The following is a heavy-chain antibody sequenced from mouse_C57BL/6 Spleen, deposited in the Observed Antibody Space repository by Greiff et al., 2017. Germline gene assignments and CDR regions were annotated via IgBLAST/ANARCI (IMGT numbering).Heavy chain of an antibody. D-gene: IGHD2-1*01. CDR1: GFSLTSYG. CDR2: IWSGGST. V-gene: IGHV2-2*01. CDR3: AKIYYDAMDY. J-gene: IGHJ4*01. Sequence: QVQLQQSGPGLVQPSQSLSITCTVSGFSLTSYGVHWVRQSPGKGLEWLGVIWSGGSTDYNAAFISRLSISKDNSKSQVFFKMNSLQADDTAIYYCAKIYYDAMDYWGQGTTVTVSS.